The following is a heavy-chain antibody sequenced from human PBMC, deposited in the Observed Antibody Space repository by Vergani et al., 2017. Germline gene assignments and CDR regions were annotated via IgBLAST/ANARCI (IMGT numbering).Heavy chain of an antibody. V-gene: IGHV1-8*01. CDR2: MNPNSGNT. J-gene: IGHJ5*02. CDR1: GYTFTSYD. Sequence: QVQLVQSGAEVKKPGASVKVSCKASGYTFTSYDINWVRQATGQGLEWMGWMNPNSGNTGYAQKFQGRVTMTRNTSISTAYMELSSLRSDDTAVYYCAGTPVARWGFDPWGQGTLVTVSS. D-gene: IGHD6-19*01. CDR3: AGTPVARWGFDP.